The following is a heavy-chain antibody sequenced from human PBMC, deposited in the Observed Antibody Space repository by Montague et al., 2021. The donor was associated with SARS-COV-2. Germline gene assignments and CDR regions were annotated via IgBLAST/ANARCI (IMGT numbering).Heavy chain of an antibody. CDR1: GGSISSREW. Sequence: SETLSLTCAVSGGSISSREWWSWVRQPPWRGLEWIGEIHQSESGXTNXNPSLKSRVTISIDQSKNYFSLNLTSMTAADPAVYYCGGTWVYFSPVDVWGQGTTVIVSS. D-gene: IGHD3-3*01. CDR2: IHQSESGXT. CDR3: GGTWVYFSPVDV. J-gene: IGHJ6*02. V-gene: IGHV4-4*02.